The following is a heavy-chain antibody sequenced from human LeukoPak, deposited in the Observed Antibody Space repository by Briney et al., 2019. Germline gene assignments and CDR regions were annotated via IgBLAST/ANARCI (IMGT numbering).Heavy chain of an antibody. CDR1: GFTFSDHY. CDR3: ARDATPDGIIFDY. V-gene: IGHV3-11*05. D-gene: IGHD5-24*01. CDR2: ISGSSSDT. Sequence: PGGSLRLSCAASGFTFSDHYMSRVRLAPGKGLEWVSYISGSSSDTNYADSVRGRFTISRDNAKNSLYLQMNSLRAEDTAVYYCARDATPDGIIFDYWGQGTLVTVSS. J-gene: IGHJ4*02.